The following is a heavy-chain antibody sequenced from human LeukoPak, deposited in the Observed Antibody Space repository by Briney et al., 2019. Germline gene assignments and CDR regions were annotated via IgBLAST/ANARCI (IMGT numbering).Heavy chain of an antibody. V-gene: IGHV3-30*04. CDR3: ARVRMSGWTLGYAFDI. CDR1: GFTFSSYA. D-gene: IGHD6-19*01. CDR2: ISYDGPNK. J-gene: IGHJ3*02. Sequence: GGSLTLSCAASGFTFSSYAMLWLRQAPGKGLEWVAAISYDGPNKYYVDSVKGRFTISRENSKNTLYLQMNSLRAEDTALYYCARVRMSGWTLGYAFDIWGEGTMVTVSS.